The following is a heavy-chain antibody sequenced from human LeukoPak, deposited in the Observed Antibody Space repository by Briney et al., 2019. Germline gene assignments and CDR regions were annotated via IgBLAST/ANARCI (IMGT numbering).Heavy chain of an antibody. CDR3: ARHFIAANYYYMDV. D-gene: IGHD6-13*01. CDR1: GYKFTSYW. CDR2: IYPSDSDT. Sequence: LGESLKISCKASGYKFTSYWIGWVRQVPGKGLEWMGIIYPSDSDTRYSPSFQGQVTTSADKSISTAYLQWSSLKASDTAMYYCARHFIAANYYYMDVWGKGTTVTVSS. J-gene: IGHJ6*03. V-gene: IGHV5-51*01.